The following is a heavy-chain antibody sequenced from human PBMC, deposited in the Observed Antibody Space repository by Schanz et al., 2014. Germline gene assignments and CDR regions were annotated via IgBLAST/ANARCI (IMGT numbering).Heavy chain of an antibody. CDR3: AKGMGYCSGGACYDFYYYGLDV. Sequence: VQLLESGGGLVQPGGSLRLSCAASGFTFNSYAMTWVRQAPGKGLEWVAVISYDGSNKYYADSVKGRFTISRDNSENTLYLQMNSLSADDTDVFYCAKGMGYCSGGACYDFYYYGLDVWGRGTLVIVSS. CDR1: GFTFNSYA. J-gene: IGHJ1*01. CDR2: ISYDGSNK. V-gene: IGHV3-30-3*01. D-gene: IGHD2-15*01.